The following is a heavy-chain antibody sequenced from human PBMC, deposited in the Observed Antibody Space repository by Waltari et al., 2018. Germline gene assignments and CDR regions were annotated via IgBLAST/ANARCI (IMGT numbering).Heavy chain of an antibody. J-gene: IGHJ4*02. CDR1: GYPFTNYY. D-gene: IGHD3-22*01. CDR2: INPSGGST. V-gene: IGHV1-46*01. Sequence: QVQLVQSGAEVKKPGASVKVSCKASGYPFTNYYMHWVRQAPGQGPEWMGIINPSGGSTNYAQKFQGRVTMTRDTSTSTVYMELSSLRSEDTAVYYCARAKDYYDTSGWYYFDYWGQGTLVTVSS. CDR3: ARAKDYYDTSGWYYFDY.